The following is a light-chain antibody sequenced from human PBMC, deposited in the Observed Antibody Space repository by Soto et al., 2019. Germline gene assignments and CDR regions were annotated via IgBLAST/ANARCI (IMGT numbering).Light chain of an antibody. J-gene: IGLJ1*01. CDR2: EVS. V-gene: IGLV2-8*01. Sequence: QSVLTQPPSASGSPGQSVTISCTGTSSDVGGYNYVSWYQQHPGKAPKLMIYEVSKRPSGVPDRFSGSKSCNTASLTVSWLQSEDEADYYCSSYAGSNNYVFGTGTKLTVL. CDR1: SSDVGGYNY. CDR3: SSYAGSNNYV.